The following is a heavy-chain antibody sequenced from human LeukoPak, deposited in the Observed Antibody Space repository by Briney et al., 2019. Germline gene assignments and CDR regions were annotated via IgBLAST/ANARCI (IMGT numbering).Heavy chain of an antibody. V-gene: IGHV1-2*06. CDR1: GYTFTGYY. D-gene: IGHD2-21*01. CDR2: INPNSGGT. J-gene: IGHJ3*02. Sequence: ASVKVSCKASGYTFTGYYMHWVRQAPGQGLEWMGRINPNSGGTNYAQKFQGRVTMTRDTSISTAYMELSRLRTDDTAVYYCAREKIRPLWGDAFDMWAEGTMVTVFS. CDR3: AREKIRPLWGDAFDM.